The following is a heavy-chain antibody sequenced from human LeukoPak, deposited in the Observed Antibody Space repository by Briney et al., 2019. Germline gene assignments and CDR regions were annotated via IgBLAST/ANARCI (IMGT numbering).Heavy chain of an antibody. CDR2: INPNSGGT. D-gene: IGHD1-26*01. V-gene: IGHV1-2*02. CDR1: GYTFTGYY. Sequence: ASVKVSCKASGYTFTGYYMHWVRQAPGQGLEWMGWINPNSGGTNYAQKFQGRVTMTEDTSTDTAYMELSSLRSEDTAVYYCATDQLAVGALWGQGTLVTVSS. J-gene: IGHJ4*02. CDR3: ATDQLAVGAL.